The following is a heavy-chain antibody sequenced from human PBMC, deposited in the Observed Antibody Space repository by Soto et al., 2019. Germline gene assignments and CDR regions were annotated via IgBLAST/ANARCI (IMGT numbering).Heavy chain of an antibody. J-gene: IGHJ6*02. CDR3: ARGGWSMDV. CDR2: IHYSGST. V-gene: IGHV4-59*11. D-gene: IGHD2-15*01. Sequence: SETLPLTWTISGASISSLYWIWVRQPPGKGLEWIGYIHYSGSTNYNPSLKSRVTILVDTSKNQFSLRLSSVTAADTAVYYCARGGWSMDVWGQGTTVTVSS. CDR1: GASISSLY.